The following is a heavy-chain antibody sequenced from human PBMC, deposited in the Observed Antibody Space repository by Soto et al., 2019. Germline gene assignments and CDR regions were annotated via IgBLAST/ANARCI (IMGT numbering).Heavy chain of an antibody. CDR2: FDPEDGET. V-gene: IGHV1-24*01. Sequence: VASVKVSCKVSGYTLTELSMHWVRQAPGKGLEWMGGFDPEDGETIYAQKFQGRVTMTEDTSTDTAYMELNSLRAEDTAVYYCARDLVGATTEYFQHWGQGTLVTVSS. CDR3: ARDLVGATTEYFQH. J-gene: IGHJ1*01. D-gene: IGHD1-26*01. CDR1: GYTLTELS.